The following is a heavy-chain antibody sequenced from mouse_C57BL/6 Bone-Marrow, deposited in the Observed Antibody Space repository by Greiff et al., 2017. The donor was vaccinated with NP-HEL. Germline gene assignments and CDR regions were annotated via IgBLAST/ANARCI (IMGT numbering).Heavy chain of an antibody. CDR1: GFTFSDYY. D-gene: IGHD1-1*01. Sequence: EVKLVESGGGLVQPGGSLKLSCAASGFTFSDYYMYWVRQTPEKRLEWVAYISNGGGSTYYPDTVKGRFTISRDNAKNTLYLQMSRLKSEDTAMYYCARQYGSGFAYWGQGTLVTVSA. V-gene: IGHV5-12*01. CDR2: ISNGGGST. CDR3: ARQYGSGFAY. J-gene: IGHJ3*01.